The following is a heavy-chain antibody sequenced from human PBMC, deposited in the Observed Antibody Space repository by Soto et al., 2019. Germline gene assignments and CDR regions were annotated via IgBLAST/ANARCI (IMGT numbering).Heavy chain of an antibody. D-gene: IGHD2-2*01. CDR2: INAVSGNT. CDR1: GYTFIHYA. V-gene: IGHV1-3*01. CDR3: ARDVPYCFSSTCYYYYYAMDV. Sequence: ASVKVSCKASGYTFIHYAMHWVRQAPGQRREWMGWINAVSGNTKYSQEFQGRVTITRDTSATTAYMELSSLKSEDAAVYYFARDVPYCFSSTCYYYYYAMDVWGQGTTVTVSS. J-gene: IGHJ6*02.